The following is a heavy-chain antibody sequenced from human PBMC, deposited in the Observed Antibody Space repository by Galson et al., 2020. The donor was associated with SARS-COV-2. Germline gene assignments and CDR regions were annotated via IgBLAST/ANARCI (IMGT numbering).Heavy chain of an antibody. CDR1: GYSFTDNG. Sequence: ASVKVSCKATGYSFTDNGLSWVRQAPGQGLEWVGWISTYSGNTKFAQKFLDRVTMTKDTSTSTAYLELRGLRSDDTATYYCARDKDWDLDYWGPGTLVTVSS. J-gene: IGHJ4*02. D-gene: IGHD3-9*01. CDR3: ARDKDWDLDY. CDR2: ISTYSGNT. V-gene: IGHV1-18*01.